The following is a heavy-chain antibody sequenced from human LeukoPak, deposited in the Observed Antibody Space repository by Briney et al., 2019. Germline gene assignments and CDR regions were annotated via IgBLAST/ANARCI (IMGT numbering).Heavy chain of an antibody. J-gene: IGHJ6*03. Sequence: SETLSLTCTVSGGSISSGSYYWSWIRQPAGKGLEWIGRIYTSGSTNYNPSLESRVTISVDTSKNQFSLKLSSVTAADTAVYYCASRTPHDILTGYYWVDYYMDVWGKGTTVTVSS. D-gene: IGHD3-9*01. V-gene: IGHV4-61*02. CDR3: ASRTPHDILTGYYWVDYYMDV. CDR1: GGSISSGSYY. CDR2: IYTSGST.